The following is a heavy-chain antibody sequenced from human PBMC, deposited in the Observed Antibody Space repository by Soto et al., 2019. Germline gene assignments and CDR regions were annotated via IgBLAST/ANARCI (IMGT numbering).Heavy chain of an antibody. CDR1: GLTFNRYC. D-gene: IGHD2-15*01. Sequence: GGSLSLSCSAAGLTFNRYCMHLVRHAPGKGLVWVSHINTDGSNTNYADSVKGRFTISRDNAKSTLFLQMNSLRDEDTAVYYCAREFCSGGNCYTYYFDPWGQGIPVTVSS. CDR2: INTDGSNT. J-gene: IGHJ5*02. CDR3: AREFCSGGNCYTYYFDP. V-gene: IGHV3-74*01.